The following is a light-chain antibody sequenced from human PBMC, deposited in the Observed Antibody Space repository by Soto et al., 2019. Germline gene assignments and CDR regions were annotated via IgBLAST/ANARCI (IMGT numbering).Light chain of an antibody. CDR1: QSLTTTY. Sequence: EIVLTQSPGTLSLSPGERATLSCRASQSLTTTYLAWYQQKPGQAPRLLIYDASSRATGIPDRFSGSGSGTDFTLTISRVEPEDLAVYYCQQCGTSSTFGQGTKLEI. CDR2: DAS. J-gene: IGKJ2*02. V-gene: IGKV3-20*01. CDR3: QQCGTSST.